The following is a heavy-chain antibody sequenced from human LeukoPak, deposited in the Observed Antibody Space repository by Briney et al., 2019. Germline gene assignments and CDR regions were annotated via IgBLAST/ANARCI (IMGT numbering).Heavy chain of an antibody. J-gene: IGHJ4*02. V-gene: IGHV3-23*01. CDR2: ISGAGGST. CDR3: ATEGFDY. CDR1: GFTFSSFD. Sequence: PGGSLRLSCAASGFTFSSFDMSWVRQAPGKGLEWVSVISGAGGSTSYADSVKGRFTISRDNSKNTLHLQMNSLRAEDTAVYYCATEGFDYWGQGTLVTVSS.